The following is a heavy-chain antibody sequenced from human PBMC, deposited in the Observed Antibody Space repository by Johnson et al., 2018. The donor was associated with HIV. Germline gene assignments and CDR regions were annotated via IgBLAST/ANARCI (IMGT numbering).Heavy chain of an antibody. Sequence: QVQLVESGGGLVQPGGSLRLSCAASGFTVSSNYMSWVRQAPGKGLEWVAVISYDGSNKYYGDSVKGRFTISRDNSKNTLYLQMNSLRTEDTAVYYCANEYFDIWGQGTMVTVSS. V-gene: IGHV3-30*18. CDR3: ANEYFDI. J-gene: IGHJ3*02. CDR2: ISYDGSNK. CDR1: GFTVSSNY.